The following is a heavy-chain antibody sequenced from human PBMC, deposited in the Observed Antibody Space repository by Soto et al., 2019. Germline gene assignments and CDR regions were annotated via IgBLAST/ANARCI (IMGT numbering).Heavy chain of an antibody. V-gene: IGHV3-23*01. J-gene: IGHJ3*01. D-gene: IGHD3-16*02. CDR3: AKDRGIIVKAGDAFDV. CDR2: ISDSGDRT. Sequence: GGSLRLSCVGSGFRISNYFMSWVRQAPGKGLEWVSYISDSGDRTYYADSVKGRFTISRDRSKNTVSLQMDSLRAEDTAVYYCAKDRGIIVKAGDAFDVWGQGTKVTVSS. CDR1: GFRISNYF.